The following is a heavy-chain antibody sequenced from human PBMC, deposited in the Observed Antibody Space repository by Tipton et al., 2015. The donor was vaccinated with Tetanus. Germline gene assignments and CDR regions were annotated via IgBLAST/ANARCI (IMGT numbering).Heavy chain of an antibody. J-gene: IGHJ3*02. D-gene: IGHD6-19*01. CDR3: ARIGWLQQNKPAFDI. Sequence: SCAASGFTFSSYAVNWVRQAPGRGLEWIGYVHYSGSTNYSPSLRSRVTLSVDTSKNQFSLKLSSVTAADTAVYYCARIGWLQQNKPAFDIWGQGTVVTVSS. V-gene: IGHV4-59*01. CDR1: GFTFSSYA. CDR2: VHYSGST.